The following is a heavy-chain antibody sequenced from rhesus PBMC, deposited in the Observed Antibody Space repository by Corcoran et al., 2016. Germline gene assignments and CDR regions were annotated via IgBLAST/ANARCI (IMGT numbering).Heavy chain of an antibody. CDR3: AKSGYSYLGFDY. J-gene: IGHJ4*01. CDR1: GFTFSSYG. D-gene: IGHD5-24*01. CDR2: INRGGGST. V-gene: IGHV3S5*01. Sequence: EVQLVETGGGLVQPGGSLKLSCAASGFTFSSYGISWVRPAPGTGLEWVSAINRGGGSTNYAEYVKGRFTISRDNSKNTLYLQMNSLRAEDTAVYYCAKSGYSYLGFDYWGQGVLVTVSS.